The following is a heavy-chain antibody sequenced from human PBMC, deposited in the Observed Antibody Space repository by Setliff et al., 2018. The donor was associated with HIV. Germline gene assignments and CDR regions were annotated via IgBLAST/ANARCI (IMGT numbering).Heavy chain of an antibody. D-gene: IGHD2-8*01. V-gene: IGHV1-69*05. CDR2: IIPAFGRA. J-gene: IGHJ4*02. CDR1: GDTLSIHP. CDR3: ARKAGYCPHGGCWSPLDY. Sequence: SVKVSCKASGDTLSIHPISWVRQAPGRGLDWMGGIIPAFGRANYAQKFQDRITVTKDESTGTVYMELSSLRAEDTAVYYCARKAGYCPHGGCWSPLDYWGQGTLVTVSS.